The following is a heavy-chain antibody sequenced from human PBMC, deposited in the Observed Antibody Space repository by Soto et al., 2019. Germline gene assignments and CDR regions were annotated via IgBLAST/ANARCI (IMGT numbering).Heavy chain of an antibody. CDR1: GGSISSGGYY. CDR2: IYYSGST. CDR3: ARDSMEWLLYDPDDFDI. Sequence: SETLSLTCTVSGGSISSGGYYWSWIRQHPGKGLEWIGYIYYSGSTYYNPSLKSRVTISVDTSKNQFSLKLSSVTAADTAVYYCARDSMEWLLYDPDDFDIWGQGTMVTVSS. J-gene: IGHJ3*02. V-gene: IGHV4-31*03. D-gene: IGHD3-3*01.